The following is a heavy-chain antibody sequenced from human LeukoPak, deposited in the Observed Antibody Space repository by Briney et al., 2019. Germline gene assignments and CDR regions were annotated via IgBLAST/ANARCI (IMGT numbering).Heavy chain of an antibody. Sequence: QPGGPLRLSCAASGFTFSTYSMSWVRQAPGRGLEWVSAISGIGGSTYYADSVKGQFTISRDNSKNTLYLQMNSLRAEDTAVYYCAKDFEVGSGPVSRGQGTLVTVSS. CDR2: ISGIGGST. CDR1: GFTFSTYS. V-gene: IGHV3-23*01. D-gene: IGHD6-25*01. CDR3: AKDFEVGSGPVS. J-gene: IGHJ1*01.